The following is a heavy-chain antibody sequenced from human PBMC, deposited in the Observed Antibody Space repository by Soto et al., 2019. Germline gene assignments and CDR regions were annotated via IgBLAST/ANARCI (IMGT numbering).Heavy chain of an antibody. CDR1: GGSISSSSYY. D-gene: IGHD6-6*01. CDR3: AGRIAARPWYDDDY. J-gene: IGHJ4*02. Sequence: LSLTCTVSGGSISSSSYYWGWIRQPPGKGLEWIGSIYYSGSTYYNPSLKSRVTISVDTSKNQFSLKLSSVTAADTAVYYCAGRIAARPWYDDDYWGQGTLVTVSS. CDR2: IYYSGST. V-gene: IGHV4-39*01.